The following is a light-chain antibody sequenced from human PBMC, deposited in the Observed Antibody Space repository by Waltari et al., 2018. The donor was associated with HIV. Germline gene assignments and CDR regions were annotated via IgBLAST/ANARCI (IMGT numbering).Light chain of an antibody. CDR2: DVN. CDR1: SSDVGGYNY. V-gene: IGLV2-11*01. Sequence: QSALTQPRPVSGSPGQPVTISCTGTSSDVGGYNYVSWYQQHSGKAPKLMNDDVNKRPSGVPERFAGSKSGNTASLTISGLQTEDEADYYCYSDAGSYTSVFGTGTTVTVL. CDR3: YSDAGSYTSV. J-gene: IGLJ1*01.